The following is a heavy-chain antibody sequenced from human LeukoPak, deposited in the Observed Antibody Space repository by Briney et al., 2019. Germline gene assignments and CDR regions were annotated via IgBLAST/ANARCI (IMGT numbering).Heavy chain of an antibody. V-gene: IGHV3-23*01. Sequence: SGGSLRLSCAASGFTFGSYAMTWVRQAPGKGLEWVSSIDASGGSTYYADSVKGRFTISRDNPKNTFYLQMNTLRADDTAVYYCAKGSGSGWYGWFAPWGQGTLVTVSS. CDR3: AKGSGSGWYGWFAP. D-gene: IGHD6-19*01. CDR1: GFTFGSYA. CDR2: IDASGGST. J-gene: IGHJ5*02.